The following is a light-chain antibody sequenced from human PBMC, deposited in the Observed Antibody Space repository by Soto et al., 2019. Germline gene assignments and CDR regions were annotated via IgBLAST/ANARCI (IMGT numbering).Light chain of an antibody. Sequence: QSALTQPASVSWSPGQSITISCTGTSSDVGGYDYVSWYQQHPGKAPKLLIYDVSNRPSGVSTRFSGSKSGNTASLTISGLQAEDEGDYYCTSYTARRLYVFGSGTKVTVL. J-gene: IGLJ1*01. CDR2: DVS. CDR3: TSYTARRLYV. V-gene: IGLV2-14*03. CDR1: SSDVGGYDY.